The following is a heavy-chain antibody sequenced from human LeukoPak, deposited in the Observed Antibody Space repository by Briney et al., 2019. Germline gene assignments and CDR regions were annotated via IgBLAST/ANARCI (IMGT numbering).Heavy chain of an antibody. CDR2: ISSSGSTI. CDR1: GFTFNDYY. D-gene: IGHD2-2*02. Sequence: GGCLRLSCAASGFTFNDYYMSWIRQAPGKGLEWVSYISSSGSTIYYADSVKGRFTISRDNAKNSLYLQMNSLRAEDTAVYYCARGAGRYPAHTFDIWGQGTMVTVSS. CDR3: ARGAGRYPAHTFDI. V-gene: IGHV3-11*01. J-gene: IGHJ3*02.